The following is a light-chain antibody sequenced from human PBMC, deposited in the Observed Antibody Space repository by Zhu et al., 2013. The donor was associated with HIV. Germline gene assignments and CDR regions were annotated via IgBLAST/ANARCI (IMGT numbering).Light chain of an antibody. CDR2: GAS. Sequence: EIVLTQSPGTVSLSPGERATLSCRASQSVSDNYVAWYQQRSGQPPKLLIYGASTRATGIPERFSASGSGTDFTLTISRLEPEDFAVYFCQQYGSSPLTFGGGTTVEIK. J-gene: IGKJ4*01. V-gene: IGKV3-20*01. CDR3: QQYGSSPLT. CDR1: QSVSDNY.